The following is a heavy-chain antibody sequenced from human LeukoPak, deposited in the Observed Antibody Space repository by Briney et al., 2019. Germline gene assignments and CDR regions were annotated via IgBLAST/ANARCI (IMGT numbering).Heavy chain of an antibody. CDR1: GFTFSSYW. D-gene: IGHD2/OR15-2a*01. Sequence: PGGSLRLSCAASGFTFSSYWMSWVRQAPGKGLEWVANIKQDGSAKYYVDSVKGRFTISRDNAEDSLYLQMNSLRAEDTAVYYCARAAEANPLLFSYYMDVWGKGTTVTVSS. CDR2: IKQDGSAK. J-gene: IGHJ6*03. V-gene: IGHV3-7*01. CDR3: ARAAEANPLLFSYYMDV.